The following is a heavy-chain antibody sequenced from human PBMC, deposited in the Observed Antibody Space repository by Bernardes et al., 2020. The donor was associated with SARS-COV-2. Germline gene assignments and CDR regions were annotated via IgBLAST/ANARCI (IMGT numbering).Heavy chain of an antibody. CDR2: ISYSGST. CDR3: ARDGDSSGYYPLDY. J-gene: IGHJ4*02. CDR1: GGSLISGSYY. Sequence: SETLSLTCPVSGGSLISGSYYWGWIRQPHGNGLERIGNISYSGSTYYNPSLKSRVTISVDTSKKQFSLKLSSVTAADTAVYYCARDGDSSGYYPLDYWGQGTLVTVSS. D-gene: IGHD3-22*01. V-gene: IGHV4-39*02.